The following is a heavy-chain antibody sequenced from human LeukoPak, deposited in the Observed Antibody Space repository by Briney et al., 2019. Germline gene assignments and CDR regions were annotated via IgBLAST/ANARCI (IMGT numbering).Heavy chain of an antibody. Sequence: GGSLRLSCAASGFTVSTNYMTWIRQAPGKGLEWVSVMYTLGNTNYADSVKGRFTISRDNAKNSLYLQMNSLRADDTAVYFCARDQGGVGYWGQGTLVTVSS. CDR3: ARDQGGVGY. CDR1: GFTVSTNY. CDR2: MYTLGNT. J-gene: IGHJ4*02. V-gene: IGHV3-53*01. D-gene: IGHD3-16*01.